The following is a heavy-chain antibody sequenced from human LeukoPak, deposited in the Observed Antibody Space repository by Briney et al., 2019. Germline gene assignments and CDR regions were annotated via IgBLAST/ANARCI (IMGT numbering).Heavy chain of an antibody. V-gene: IGHV3-23*01. Sequence: GGSLRLSCAPSGFTFSRNSMNWARQAPGKGLEWVSTISGSGGSTYYADSVKGRFTISRDNSKNTLFLQVNSLRAEDTAVYYCARGTSETTAAWFDPWGRGTLVTVSS. D-gene: IGHD1-1*01. J-gene: IGHJ5*02. CDR2: ISGSGGST. CDR1: GFTFSRNS. CDR3: ARGTSETTAAWFDP.